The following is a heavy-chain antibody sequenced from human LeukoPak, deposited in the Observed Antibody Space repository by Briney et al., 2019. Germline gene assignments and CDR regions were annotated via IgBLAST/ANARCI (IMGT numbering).Heavy chain of an antibody. D-gene: IGHD3-22*01. Sequence: QPGGSLRLSCAASGFTFSSYAMSWVRQAPGKGLEWVSAISGSGGSTYYADSVKGRFTISRDNSKNTLYLQMNSLRAEDTAVYYCAKDPLYYYDSSGYGAFDIWGQGTMVTASS. CDR2: ISGSGGST. CDR3: AKDPLYYYDSSGYGAFDI. J-gene: IGHJ3*02. CDR1: GFTFSSYA. V-gene: IGHV3-23*01.